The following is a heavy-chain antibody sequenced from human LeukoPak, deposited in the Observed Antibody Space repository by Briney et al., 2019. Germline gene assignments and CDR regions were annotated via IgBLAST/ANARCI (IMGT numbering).Heavy chain of an antibody. CDR1: GFTFSDYY. D-gene: IGHD6-6*01. J-gene: IGHJ3*02. V-gene: IGHV3-11*04. CDR3: ASPLISSSISNVFDI. Sequence: GGSLRLSCAASGFTFSDYYMSWIRQAPGKGLEWVSYISSSGSTIYYADSVKGRFTISRDNAKNSLYLQMNSLRAEDTAVYYWASPLISSSISNVFDIWAKGKMVTVSS. CDR2: ISSSGSTI.